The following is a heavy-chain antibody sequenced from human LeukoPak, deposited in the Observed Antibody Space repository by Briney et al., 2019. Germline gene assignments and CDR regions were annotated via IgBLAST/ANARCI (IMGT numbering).Heavy chain of an antibody. J-gene: IGHJ4*02. CDR1: GGTFSSYA. Sequence: SVKVSCKASGGTFSSYAISWVRQAPGQGVEWMGGIIPMFGTANYAQKFQGRVTITADESTSPAYMELSSLRSEDTAVYYCARAKGRNIVVVPAAIYYFDYWGQGTLVTVSS. D-gene: IGHD2-2*02. CDR2: IIPMFGTA. V-gene: IGHV1-69*13. CDR3: ARAKGRNIVVVPAAIYYFDY.